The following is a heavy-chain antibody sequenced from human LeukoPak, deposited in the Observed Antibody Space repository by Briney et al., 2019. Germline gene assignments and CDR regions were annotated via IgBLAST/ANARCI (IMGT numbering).Heavy chain of an antibody. V-gene: IGHV3-30*01. CDR3: ARDQGSLPVWFYYYMDV. D-gene: IGHD3-16*01. Sequence: GRSLRLSCAASGFTFSSYAMHWVRQAPGKGLEWLAVTSYDGTNKYYADSVKGRFTISRDNSKNTLYLQMNSLRDEDTAVYYCARDQGSLPVWFYYYMDVWGSGTTVTVSS. J-gene: IGHJ6*03. CDR1: GFTFSSYA. CDR2: TSYDGTNK.